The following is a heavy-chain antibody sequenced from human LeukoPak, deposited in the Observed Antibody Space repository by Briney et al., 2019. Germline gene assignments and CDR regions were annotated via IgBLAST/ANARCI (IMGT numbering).Heavy chain of an antibody. Sequence: SLRLSCAASGFTFDDYAMHWVRQAPGKGLEWVSGISWNSGSIAYADSVKGRFTISRDNSKNTLYLQMNSLRAEDTAVYYCAKDQGGYSYGCFDYWGQGTLVTVSS. CDR2: ISWNSGSI. D-gene: IGHD5-18*01. V-gene: IGHV3-9*01. CDR1: GFTFDDYA. J-gene: IGHJ4*02. CDR3: AKDQGGYSYGCFDY.